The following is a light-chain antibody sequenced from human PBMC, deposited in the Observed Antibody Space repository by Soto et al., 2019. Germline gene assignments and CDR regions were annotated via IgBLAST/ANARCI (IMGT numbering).Light chain of an antibody. CDR3: QKYNSAPWT. V-gene: IGKV1-27*01. CDR1: QDISNY. J-gene: IGKJ1*01. CDR2: VAS. Sequence: DIQMTQSPSSLSASVGDRVTITCRASQDISNYLAWYQQKPGKVPKLLIYVASTLQSGVPSRFSGSGSGTDFTLTISSLQPEDVATYYCQKYNSAPWTFGQGTEVEIK.